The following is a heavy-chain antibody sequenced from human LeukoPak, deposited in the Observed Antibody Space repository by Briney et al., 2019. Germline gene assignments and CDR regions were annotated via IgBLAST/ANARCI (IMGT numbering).Heavy chain of an antibody. J-gene: IGHJ4*02. CDR1: GFTFSSYE. D-gene: IGHD5-12*01. CDR2: ISSSGSTI. Sequence: GGSPRLSCAASGFTFSSYEMNWVRQAPGKGLEWVSYISSSGSTIYYAGSVKGRFTISRDNAKNSLYLQMNSLRAEDTAVYYCARVMEWLQIDYWGQGTLVTVSS. CDR3: ARVMEWLQIDY. V-gene: IGHV3-48*03.